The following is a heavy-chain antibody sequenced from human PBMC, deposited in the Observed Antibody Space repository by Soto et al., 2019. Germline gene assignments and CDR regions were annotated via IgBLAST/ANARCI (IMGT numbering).Heavy chain of an antibody. CDR2: IYPGDSDT. D-gene: IGHD6-19*01. CDR1: GYSFSSYW. CDR3: ARLAGTGNYYYYGMDV. V-gene: IGHV5-51*01. J-gene: IGHJ6*02. Sequence: PGESLKISCKGSGYSFSSYWLGWVRQMPGKGLEWMGIIYPGDSDTRYSPSFQGQVTISADKSISTAYLQWSSLKASDTAMYYCARLAGTGNYYYYGMDVWGQGTTVTVSS.